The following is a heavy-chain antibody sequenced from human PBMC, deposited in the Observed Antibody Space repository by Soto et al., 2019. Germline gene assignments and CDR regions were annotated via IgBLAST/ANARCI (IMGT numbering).Heavy chain of an antibody. V-gene: IGHV4-39*01. J-gene: IGHJ6*02. CDR2: IYYSGST. CDR1: GGSVSSSSYY. D-gene: IGHD6-13*01. CDR3: ARRQSSSWTNGMDV. Sequence: SETLSLTCTVSGGSVSSSSYYWGWTRQPPGKGLEWIGSIYYSGSTYYNPSLKSRVTISVDTSKNQFSLKLSSVTAADTAVYYCARRQSSSWTNGMDVWGQGTTVAVSS.